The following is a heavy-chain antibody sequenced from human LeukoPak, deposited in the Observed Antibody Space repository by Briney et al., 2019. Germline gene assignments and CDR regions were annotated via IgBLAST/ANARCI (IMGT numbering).Heavy chain of an antibody. J-gene: IGHJ4*02. Sequence: SETLSLTCIVSGGSISGYYWSWIRQPPGKGLEWIGYIYYSGSTNYNPSLKSRVAISVDTSKNQFSLKLSSVTAADTAVYYCARINYYDSSGYFHDDYWGQGTLVTVSS. CDR1: GGSISGYY. CDR3: ARINYYDSSGYFHDDY. D-gene: IGHD3-22*01. V-gene: IGHV4-59*01. CDR2: IYYSGST.